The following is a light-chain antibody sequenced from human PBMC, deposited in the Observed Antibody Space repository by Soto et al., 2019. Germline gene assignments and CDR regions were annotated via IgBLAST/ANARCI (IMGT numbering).Light chain of an antibody. CDR3: QQYNNWPIT. V-gene: IGKV3D-15*01. J-gene: IGKJ5*01. CDR2: GAS. CDR1: QSVSSSY. Sequence: EIVLTQSPGTLSLSPGERATLSCSASQSVSSSYLAWYQQKPGQAPRFLIYGASSRATGIPARFRGSGSGTEFFLTISSLQSEDFAVYYCQQYNNWPITFGQGTRLEIK.